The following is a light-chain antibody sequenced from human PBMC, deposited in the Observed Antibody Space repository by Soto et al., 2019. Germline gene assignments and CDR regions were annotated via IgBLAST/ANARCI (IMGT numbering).Light chain of an antibody. CDR2: EVT. Sequence: QSVLTQPSSLSGSAGQSIAISCTGSISDVGIYNYVSWYQQHPGKVPKLIIYEVTSRPSGVSIRFSGSKSGNTASLTISGLQPEDEADYYCSSYTTSSTRVFGTGTKVTVL. V-gene: IGLV2-14*01. J-gene: IGLJ1*01. CDR3: SSYTTSSTRV. CDR1: ISDVGIYNY.